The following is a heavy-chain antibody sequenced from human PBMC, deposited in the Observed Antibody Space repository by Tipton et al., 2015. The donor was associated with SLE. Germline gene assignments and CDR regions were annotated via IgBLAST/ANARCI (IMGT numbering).Heavy chain of an antibody. CDR3: ARVKDRYSSSWFDALDI. CDR1: GYSISSGYY. D-gene: IGHD6-13*01. J-gene: IGHJ3*02. V-gene: IGHV4-38-2*01. CDR2: IYHSGST. Sequence: TLSLTCAVSGYSISSGYYWGWIRPPPGTGVEWSGSIYHSGSTYSNPSLQSRVTISVDTSKNQFSLKLSSVTAADTAVYYCARVKDRYSSSWFDALDIWGQGTMVTVSS.